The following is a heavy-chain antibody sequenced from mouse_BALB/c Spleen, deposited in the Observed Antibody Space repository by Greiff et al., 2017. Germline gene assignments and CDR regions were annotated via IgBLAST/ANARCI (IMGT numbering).Heavy chain of an antibody. Sequence: EVQLVESGGGLVKPGGSLKLSCAASGFTFSDYYMYWVRQTPEKRLEWVATISDGGSYTYYPDSVKGRFTISRDNAKNNLYLQMSSLKSEDTAMYYCARDPDYRGAMDYWGQGTSVTVSS. CDR2: ISDGGSYT. J-gene: IGHJ4*01. D-gene: IGHD2-14*01. V-gene: IGHV5-4*02. CDR1: GFTFSDYY. CDR3: ARDPDYRGAMDY.